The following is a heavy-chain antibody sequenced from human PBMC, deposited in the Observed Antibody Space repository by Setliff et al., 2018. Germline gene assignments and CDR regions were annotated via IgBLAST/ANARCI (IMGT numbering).Heavy chain of an antibody. J-gene: IGHJ4*02. D-gene: IGHD5-18*01. CDR3: ARDQGRYGYRACDS. CDR1: GFTFSNYE. Sequence: HPGGSLRLSCVASGFTFSNYEFNWVRQAPGKGLEGISYISNGGGAVKYADSVKVRFPISRDNAKSSLYLQINSLRAEDTAVYYCARDQGRYGYRACDSWGQGALVTVSS. CDR2: ISNGGGAV. V-gene: IGHV3-48*03.